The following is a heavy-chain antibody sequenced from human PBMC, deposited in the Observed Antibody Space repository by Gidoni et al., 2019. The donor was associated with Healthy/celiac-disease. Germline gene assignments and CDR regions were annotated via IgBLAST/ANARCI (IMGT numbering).Heavy chain of an antibody. CDR2: IYGGGST. J-gene: IGHJ4*02. CDR3: AREEQQLAGFDY. CDR1: GFTVSSNY. V-gene: IGHV3-66*01. D-gene: IGHD6-13*01. Sequence: EVQLVESGGGLVQPGGSLRLSCAASGFTVSSNYVSWVRQAPGKGLGWVSVIYGGGSTYYAASVKGRFTISRDNSKNTLYLQMNSLRAEDTAVYYCAREEQQLAGFDYWGQGTLVTVSS.